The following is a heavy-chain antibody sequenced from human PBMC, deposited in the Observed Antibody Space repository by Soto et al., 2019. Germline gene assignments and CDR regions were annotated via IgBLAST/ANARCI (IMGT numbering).Heavy chain of an antibody. J-gene: IGHJ4*02. CDR2: IYYSGST. CDR3: ARGVDGGIDY. V-gene: IGHV4-39*01. CDR1: GGSISSSSYY. Sequence: SETLSLTCTVSGGSISSSSYYWGWIRQPPGKGLEWIGSIYYSGSTYYNPSLKSRVTISVDTSKNQFSLKLSSVTAADTAVYYCARGVDGGIDYWGQGTLVTVSS. D-gene: IGHD3-16*01.